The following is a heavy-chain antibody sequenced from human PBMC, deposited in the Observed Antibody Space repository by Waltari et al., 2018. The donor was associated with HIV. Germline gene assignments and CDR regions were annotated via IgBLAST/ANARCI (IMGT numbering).Heavy chain of an antibody. CDR1: GFTFSSYA. J-gene: IGHJ4*02. CDR2: ISYDGSNK. Sequence: QVQLVESGGGVVQPGRSLRLSCAASGFTFSSYAMHSVRQAPGKGLEWVAVISYDGSNKYYADSVKGRFTISRDNSKNTLYLQMNSLRAEDTAVYYCARGGGDYGWGDYWGQGTLVTVSS. D-gene: IGHD4-17*01. V-gene: IGHV3-30*04. CDR3: ARGGGDYGWGDY.